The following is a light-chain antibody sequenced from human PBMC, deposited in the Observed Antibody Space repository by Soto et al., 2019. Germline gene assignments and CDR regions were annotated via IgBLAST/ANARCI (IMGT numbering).Light chain of an antibody. V-gene: IGKV1-5*01. CDR3: QQVNSFPST. CDR1: QRISRW. J-gene: IGKJ4*01. Sequence: DIQMTQSPSTLGAFVGARVTITCRASQRISRWLAWYQQKPGKAPKLLIYDGSTLESGVPARFSGSGSGTEFTLTISSLQPDDFGTFYCQQVNSFPSTFGGGTKVDIK. CDR2: DGS.